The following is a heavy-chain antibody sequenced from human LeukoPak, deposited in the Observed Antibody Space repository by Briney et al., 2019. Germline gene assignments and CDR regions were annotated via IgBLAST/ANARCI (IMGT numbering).Heavy chain of an antibody. CDR1: GYSISSGYY. CDR2: IYHSGST. Sequence: SETLSLTCAVSGYSISSGYYWGWIRQPPGKGLEWIGSIYHSGSTYYNPSLKSRVTISVDTSKNQFSLKLSSVTAADTAVYYCARSRDGYNFGCWGQGTLVTVSS. CDR3: ARSRDGYNFGC. D-gene: IGHD5-24*01. J-gene: IGHJ4*02. V-gene: IGHV4-38-2*01.